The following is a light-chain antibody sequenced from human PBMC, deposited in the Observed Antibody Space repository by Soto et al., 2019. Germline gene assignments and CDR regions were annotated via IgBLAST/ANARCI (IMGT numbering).Light chain of an antibody. CDR1: QSISMW. CDR2: MAS. Sequence: DIQMTQSPSTLSASVGDRVTITCRASQSISMWLSWYQQKPGKAPELLIYMASNLKTGVPSRFSGSGSGTEFTLTINGLQSEDFAVYYCQQYNDNWPTFGQGTKVEVK. CDR3: QQYNDNWPT. J-gene: IGKJ1*01. V-gene: IGKV1-5*03.